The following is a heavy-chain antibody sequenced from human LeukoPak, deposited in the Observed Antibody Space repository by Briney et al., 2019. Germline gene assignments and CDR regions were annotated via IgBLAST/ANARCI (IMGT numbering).Heavy chain of an antibody. D-gene: IGHD5-24*01. V-gene: IGHV3-21*01. CDR1: GFTFSSYS. Sequence: PGGSLRLSCAASGFTFSSYSMDWVRQAPGKSLEWVSSISSGSNYIYYADSVKGRFTISRDNAKNSLYLQMNGLRAEDTAVYYCAREMATSLGVFDIWGQGTVVTVSS. J-gene: IGHJ3*02. CDR3: AREMATSLGVFDI. CDR2: ISSGSNYI.